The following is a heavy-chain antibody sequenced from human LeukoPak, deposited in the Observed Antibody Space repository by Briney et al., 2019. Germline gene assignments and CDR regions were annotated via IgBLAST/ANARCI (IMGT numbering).Heavy chain of an antibody. CDR1: GGSISSSNYY. J-gene: IGHJ4*02. V-gene: IGHV4-39*01. Sequence: SETLSLTCTVSGGSISSSNYYWGWIRQPPGKGLEWIGSIYYSGTTYYSPSLKSRVIISVDASKNQFSLKLSSVTATDTAVYYCARHEAQDFDYWGQGTLVTVSS. CDR2: IYYSGTT. CDR3: ARHEAQDFDY.